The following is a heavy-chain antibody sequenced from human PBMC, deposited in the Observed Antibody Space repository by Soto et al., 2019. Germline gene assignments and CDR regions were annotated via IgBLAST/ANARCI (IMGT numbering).Heavy chain of an antibody. CDR3: ARRRGSSSPYGMDV. D-gene: IGHD6-6*01. CDR1: GYRFTTYW. V-gene: IGHV5-51*01. CDR2: IYPDDSDT. Sequence: GESLKISCKGSGYRFTTYWIAWVRQMPGKGLEWMGIIYPDDSDTRYSPSFQGQVTISADKSISTAYLQWSSLKASDTAMYYCARRRGSSSPYGMDVCGQGTTVTVSS. J-gene: IGHJ6*02.